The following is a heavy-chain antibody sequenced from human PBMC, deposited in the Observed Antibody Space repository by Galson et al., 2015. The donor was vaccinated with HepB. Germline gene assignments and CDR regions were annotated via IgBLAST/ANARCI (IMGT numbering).Heavy chain of an antibody. D-gene: IGHD4-17*01. CDR3: AKGDYALLKL. J-gene: IGHJ4*02. V-gene: IGHV3-23*01. CDR1: GIPFSNYA. CDR2: IGGNGEDN. Sequence: SLRLSCAASGIPFSNYALSWVRQAPGTGLEWVSHIGGNGEDNNYADSDQGQFTVSSDNSKKTLSLQMNSLRLEDTVLYYCAKGDYALLKLWGQGTLVTVAS.